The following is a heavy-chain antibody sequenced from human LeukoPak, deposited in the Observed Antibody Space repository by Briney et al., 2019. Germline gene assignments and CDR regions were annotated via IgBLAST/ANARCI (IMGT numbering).Heavy chain of an antibody. J-gene: IGHJ2*01. CDR3: ARDSFRWYFDL. CDR2: IYYSGST. Sequence: PSETLSLTCTVSGGSISSYYWSWIRQPPGKGLEWIGYIYYSGSTNYNPSLKSRVTISVDTSKNQFSLKLSSVTAADTAVYYCARDSFRWYFDLWGRGTLVTVSS. V-gene: IGHV4-59*01. D-gene: IGHD2-15*01. CDR1: GGSISSYY.